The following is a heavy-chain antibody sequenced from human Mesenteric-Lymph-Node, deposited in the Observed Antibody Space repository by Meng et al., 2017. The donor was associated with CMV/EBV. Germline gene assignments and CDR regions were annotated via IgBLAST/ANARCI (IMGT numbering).Heavy chain of an antibody. Sequence: VYGGSFSGHYWSWIRQPPGKGLEWIGEINHSGSTNYNPSLKSRVTISVDTSKNQFSLKLSSVTAADTAVYYCARGDILTGSTENFDYWGQGTLVTVSS. CDR3: ARGDILTGSTENFDY. J-gene: IGHJ4*02. CDR1: GGSFSGHY. CDR2: INHSGST. D-gene: IGHD3-9*01. V-gene: IGHV4-34*01.